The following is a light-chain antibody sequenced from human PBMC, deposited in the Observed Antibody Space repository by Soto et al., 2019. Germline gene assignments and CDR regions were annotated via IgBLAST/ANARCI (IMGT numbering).Light chain of an antibody. V-gene: IGKV3-11*01. Sequence: DIVLTQSPATLSLPPGETATLSCRASQSVSSYLAWYQQKPGQAPRLLIYDASNRATGIPARFSGSGSGTDFTLTISSLEPEDFAVYYCQQRSNWPRTFGQGTQVDIK. J-gene: IGKJ1*01. CDR3: QQRSNWPRT. CDR1: QSVSSY. CDR2: DAS.